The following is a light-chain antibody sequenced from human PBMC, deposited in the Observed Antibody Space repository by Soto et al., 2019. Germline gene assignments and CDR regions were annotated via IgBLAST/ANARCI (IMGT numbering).Light chain of an antibody. Sequence: QAVVTQPPSASGTPGQRVTISCSGTSSNIGSNYVYWYQQLPGTAPPLLIYRNNHRPSAVPDRFSGSKSGTSASLAISGLRSEDEADSYCAAWDDSLSGHVVFGGGTKLTVL. V-gene: IGLV1-47*01. J-gene: IGLJ2*01. CDR3: AAWDDSLSGHVV. CDR2: RNN. CDR1: SSNIGSNY.